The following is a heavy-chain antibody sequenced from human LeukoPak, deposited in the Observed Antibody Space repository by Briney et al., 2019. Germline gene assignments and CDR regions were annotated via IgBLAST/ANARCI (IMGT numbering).Heavy chain of an antibody. D-gene: IGHD3-3*01. CDR1: GGSISSSSYY. V-gene: IGHV4-39*01. CDR2: IYYSGST. CDR3: ARQEGLRFLEWLSLYKDV. J-gene: IGHJ6*03. Sequence: SETLSLTCTVSGGSISSSSYYWGWIRQPPGKGLEWIGSIYYSGSTYYNPSLKSRVTISVDTSKNQLSLKLSSVTAADTAVYYCARQEGLRFLEWLSLYKDVWGKGTTVTVSS.